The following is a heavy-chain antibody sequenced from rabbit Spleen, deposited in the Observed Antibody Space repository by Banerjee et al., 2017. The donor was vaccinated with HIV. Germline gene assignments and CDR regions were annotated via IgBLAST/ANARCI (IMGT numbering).Heavy chain of an antibody. D-gene: IGHD1-1*01. CDR3: ARNYVNAFDP. CDR2: IFTGSSGTT. J-gene: IGHJ2*01. CDR1: GVSLNDKDV. V-gene: IGHV1S45*01. Sequence: QEQLEESGGGLVKPEGSLTLTCKASGVSLNDKDVMCWVRQAPGKGLEWIADIFTGSSGTTYYANWAKGRFTISKTSSTTVPLQVTSLTAADTATYFCARNYVNAFDPWGPGTLVTVS.